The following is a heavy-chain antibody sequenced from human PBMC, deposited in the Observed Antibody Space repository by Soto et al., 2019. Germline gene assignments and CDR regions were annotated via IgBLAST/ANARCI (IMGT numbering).Heavy chain of an antibody. CDR2: INHSGNT. Sequence: PSEPLSLTCAVYGVPFSGYYWSWIRQSPGKGLEWIGEINHSGNTNYNPSLKSRVTMLVDTSKNQFSLSLSSVTAADTAVYYCANLIVFHSSYYHDYWGHGTLVTVSS. D-gene: IGHD1-26*01. J-gene: IGHJ4*01. V-gene: IGHV4-34*01. CDR1: GVPFSGYY. CDR3: ANLIVFHSSYYHDY.